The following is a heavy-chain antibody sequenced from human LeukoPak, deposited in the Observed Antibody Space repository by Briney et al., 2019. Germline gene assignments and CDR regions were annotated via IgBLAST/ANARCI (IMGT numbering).Heavy chain of an antibody. CDR2: INPNSGGT. Sequence: GASVKVSCKASGYTFTGYYMHWVRQAPGQGLEWMGWINPNSGGTNYARKFQGRVTMTRDTSISTAYMELSRLRSDDTAVYYCARDKTQSPLDYYYMDVWGKGTTVTVSS. CDR1: GYTFTGYY. J-gene: IGHJ6*03. V-gene: IGHV1-2*02. CDR3: ARDKTQSPLDYYYMDV. D-gene: IGHD4-11*01.